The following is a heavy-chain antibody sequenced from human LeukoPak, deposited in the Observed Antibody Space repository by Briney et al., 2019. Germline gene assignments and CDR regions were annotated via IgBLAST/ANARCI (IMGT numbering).Heavy chain of an antibody. CDR3: AKDPVEMATIAVPGHFDY. J-gene: IGHJ4*02. V-gene: IGHV3-23*01. CDR1: GFTFSSYA. CDR2: ISGSGGST. D-gene: IGHD5-24*01. Sequence: PGGSLRLSCAASGFTFSSYAMSWVRQAPGKGLEWVSAISGSGGSTYYADSVKGRFTISRDNSKNTLYLQMNSLRAEDTAVYYCAKDPVEMATIAVPGHFDYWGQGTLVTVSS.